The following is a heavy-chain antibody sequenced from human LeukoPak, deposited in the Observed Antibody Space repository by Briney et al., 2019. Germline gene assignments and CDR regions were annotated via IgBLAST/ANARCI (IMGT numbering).Heavy chain of an antibody. J-gene: IGHJ3*02. V-gene: IGHV3-23*01. CDR3: ARNREKMTTVTPDAFDI. Sequence: GGSLSLSCVASGFTFSSYAMSWVRHAPGKGLEWVSAISGSGGSTYYADSVKGRFTISRDNYKNTLNLQMNSLGAEGTAVYYCARNREKMTTVTPDAFDIWGQGTMVTVSS. CDR1: GFTFSSYA. CDR2: ISGSGGST. D-gene: IGHD4-11*01.